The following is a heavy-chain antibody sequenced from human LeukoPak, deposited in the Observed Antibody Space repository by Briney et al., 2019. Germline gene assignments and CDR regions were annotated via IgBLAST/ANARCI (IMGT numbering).Heavy chain of an antibody. CDR1: GGSIRSGDYY. D-gene: IGHD1-26*01. V-gene: IGHV4-30-4*01. CDR2: IYYSGST. Sequence: SETLSLTCTVSGGSIRSGDYYWSWIRQPPGKGLEWIGYIYYSGSTYYNPSLKSRVTISVDTSNNEFSLQLRSVTAADTAVYYCARSTSSGSYGYYIYPMKVWGRGTTVTVSS. J-gene: IGHJ6*02. CDR3: ARSTSSGSYGYYIYPMKV.